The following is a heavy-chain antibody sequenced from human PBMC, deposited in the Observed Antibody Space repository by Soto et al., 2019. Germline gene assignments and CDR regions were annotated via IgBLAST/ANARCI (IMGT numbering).Heavy chain of an antibody. Sequence: GALSLSCAVSGFTFSRYAMNWVRQAPGKGLEWVSAISGSSGSTYYADSVKGRFTISRDNSKNTLYLQMNSLRAEDTAVYYCAKALSSGWYFHYFDYWGQGTLVTVSS. CDR1: GFTFSRYA. J-gene: IGHJ4*02. CDR3: AKALSSGWYFHYFDY. CDR2: ISGSSGST. V-gene: IGHV3-23*01. D-gene: IGHD6-19*01.